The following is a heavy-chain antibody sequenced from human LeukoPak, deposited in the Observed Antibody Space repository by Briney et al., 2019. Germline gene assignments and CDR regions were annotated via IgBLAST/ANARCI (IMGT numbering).Heavy chain of an antibody. V-gene: IGHV3-21*04. D-gene: IGHD3-10*01. CDR3: AKLSTYGVRYFDY. Sequence: GGSLRLSCAASGFTFNIYSMNWVRQAPGKGLEWVSRITSSSHYIYYADSVKRRFTISRDNYKNTAYLQMNSLRAEDTAVYYCAKLSTYGVRYFDYWGQGTLVTVSS. CDR2: ITSSSHYI. CDR1: GFTFNIYS. J-gene: IGHJ4*02.